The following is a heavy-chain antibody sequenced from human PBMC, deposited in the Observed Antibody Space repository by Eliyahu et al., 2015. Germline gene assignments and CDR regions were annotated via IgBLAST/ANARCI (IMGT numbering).Heavy chain of an antibody. Sequence: QVQLQESGPGLVKPSQTLSLTCTXXXXSIXXGGYYWSWIXQHPGKGLEWIGYIYYSGSTYYNPXLKSRVTISVDTSKNQFSLKLSSVTAADTAVYYCARVLNIAAAGNPWYFDYWGQGTLVTVSS. CDR3: ARVLNIAAAGNPWYFDY. D-gene: IGHD6-13*01. CDR1: XXSIXXGGYY. V-gene: IGHV4-31*03. CDR2: IYYSGST. J-gene: IGHJ4*02.